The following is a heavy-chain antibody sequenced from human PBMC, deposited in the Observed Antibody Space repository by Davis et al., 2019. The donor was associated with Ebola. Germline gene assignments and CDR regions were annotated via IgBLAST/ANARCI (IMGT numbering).Heavy chain of an antibody. V-gene: IGHV1-2*02. CDR2: INPNSGGT. CDR1: GYSFTGYY. D-gene: IGHD6-13*01. Sequence: ASVKVSCKASGYSFTGYYIHWVRQAPGQGLEWMGWINPNSGGTNYAQKFQGRVTMTRDTSISTAYMEVSRLTSEDTAVYYCAKGGPEGYYMDVWGKGTTVTVSS. CDR3: AKGGPEGYYMDV. J-gene: IGHJ6*03.